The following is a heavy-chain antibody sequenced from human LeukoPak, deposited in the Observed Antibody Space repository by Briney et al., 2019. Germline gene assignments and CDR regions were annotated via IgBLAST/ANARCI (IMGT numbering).Heavy chain of an antibody. V-gene: IGHV3-23*01. J-gene: IGHJ4*02. D-gene: IGHD5-18*01. CDR3: AKVGNSRQYDS. CDR1: GFAFRSSV. Sequence: SGGSLRLSCVASGFAFRSSVMRWVRQAPGKGLEWVSSIANNDGAAYYADSVKGRFTVSRDNSKNTIFLQMNSLRPEDMAIYYCAKVGNSRQYDSWGQGTLVTVSS. CDR2: IANNDGAA.